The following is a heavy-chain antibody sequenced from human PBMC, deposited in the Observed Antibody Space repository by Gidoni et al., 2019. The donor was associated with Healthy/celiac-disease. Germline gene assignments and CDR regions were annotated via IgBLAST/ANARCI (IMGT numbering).Heavy chain of an antibody. Sequence: QLQLQESGPGLVKPSETLSLTCTVSGGSISSSSYYWGWIRQPPGKGLEWIGSIYYSGSTYYNPSLKSRVTISVDTSKNQFSLKLSSVTAADTAVYYCASTGYDSSGYYYQHWGQGTLVTVSS. D-gene: IGHD3-22*01. J-gene: IGHJ1*01. V-gene: IGHV4-39*01. CDR2: IYYSGST. CDR3: ASTGYDSSGYYYQH. CDR1: GGSISSSSYY.